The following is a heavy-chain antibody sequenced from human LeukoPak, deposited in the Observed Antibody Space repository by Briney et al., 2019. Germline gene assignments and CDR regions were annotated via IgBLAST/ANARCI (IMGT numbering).Heavy chain of an antibody. CDR1: GGSISGSY. Sequence: SETLSLTCTVSGGSISGSYWSWIRQPPGKGLEWIAYMYNSGSTNYNPSLRSRVTISIDTSKNQFSLKLSSLTAADTAIYYCARGIESYGDYGYWGQGILVTVSS. CDR2: MYNSGST. V-gene: IGHV4-59*01. D-gene: IGHD4-17*01. CDR3: ARGIESYGDYGY. J-gene: IGHJ4*02.